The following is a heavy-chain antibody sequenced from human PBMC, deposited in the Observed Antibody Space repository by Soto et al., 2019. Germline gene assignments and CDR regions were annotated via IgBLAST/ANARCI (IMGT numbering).Heavy chain of an antibody. D-gene: IGHD1-1*01. CDR2: IIPIFGTA. V-gene: IGHV1-69*13. CDR1: GGTFSSYA. Sequence: GASVKVSCKASGGTFSSYAISWVRQAPGQGLEWMGGIIPIFGTANYAQKFQGRVTITADESTSTAYMELSSLRPEDTAVYYCASILERPRYYGMDVWGQGTTVTVSS. CDR3: ASILERPRYYGMDV. J-gene: IGHJ6*02.